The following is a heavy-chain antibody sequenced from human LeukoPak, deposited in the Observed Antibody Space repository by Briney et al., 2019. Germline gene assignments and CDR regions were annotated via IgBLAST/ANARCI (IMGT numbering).Heavy chain of an antibody. J-gene: IGHJ4*02. D-gene: IGHD6-19*01. CDR1: GFTFSSYS. Sequence: GGSLRLSCAASGFTFSSYSMNWVRQAPGKGLEWVSTISSSGSYIYYADSVKGRFTISRDNAKNSLYLQMNNLRAEDTAVYYCARDSDSSGWLYYFDYWGQGTLVTVSS. CDR3: ARDSDSSGWLYYFDY. V-gene: IGHV3-21*01. CDR2: ISSSGSYI.